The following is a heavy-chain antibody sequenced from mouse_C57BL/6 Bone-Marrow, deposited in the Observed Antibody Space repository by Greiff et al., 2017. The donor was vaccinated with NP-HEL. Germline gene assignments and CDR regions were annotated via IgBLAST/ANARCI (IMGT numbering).Heavy chain of an antibody. CDR2: IRSKSSNYAT. Sequence: EVQGVESGGGLVQPKGSLKLSCAASGFTFNTYAMHWVRQAPGKGLEWVARIRSKSSNYATYYADSVKDRFTISRDDSQSMLYLQMNNLKTEDTAMYYCVTSTVVPYYYAMDYWGQGTSVTVSS. CDR1: GFTFNTYA. D-gene: IGHD1-1*01. J-gene: IGHJ4*01. V-gene: IGHV10-3*01. CDR3: VTSTVVPYYYAMDY.